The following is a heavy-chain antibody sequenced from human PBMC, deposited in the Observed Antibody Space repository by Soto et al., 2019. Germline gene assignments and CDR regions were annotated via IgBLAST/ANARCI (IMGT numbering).Heavy chain of an antibody. Sequence: ELQLLESGGGLVQPGGSLRLSCEASGTSISNYAMIWVRQAPGKGLEWGSAISGGGRSTYYADSVRGRFTISRDNAKNTLYLKTNPLRAADTAVYYYAITPKCGRDCFLGGQWFVNILGRGTLVDVSS. CDR3: AITPKCGRDCFLGGQWFVNI. J-gene: IGHJ2*01. CDR2: ISGGGRST. CDR1: GTSISNYA. D-gene: IGHD2-21*02. V-gene: IGHV3-23*01.